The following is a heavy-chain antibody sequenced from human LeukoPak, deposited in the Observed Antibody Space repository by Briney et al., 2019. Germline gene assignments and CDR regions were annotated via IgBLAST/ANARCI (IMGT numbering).Heavy chain of an antibody. CDR2: FHPEDGET. D-gene: IGHD2-2*01. CDR3: TTGKIYCSTTSCSDDY. Sequence: GASVKVSCMVSGDTLTALSMHWVRQAPGKGLEWMGGFHPEDGETIYAQKFQGRVTMTEDTSTDTAYMELSSLRSDDTAVYYSTTGKIYCSTTSCSDDYWGQGTLVTVSS. CDR1: GDTLTALS. J-gene: IGHJ4*02. V-gene: IGHV1-24*01.